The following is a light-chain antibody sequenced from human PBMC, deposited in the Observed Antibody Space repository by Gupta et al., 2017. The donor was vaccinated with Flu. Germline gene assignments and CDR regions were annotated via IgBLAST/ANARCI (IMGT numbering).Light chain of an antibody. Sequence: QTVRITCQGDSLRSYYASWYRQKPGQAPVLVFYGKNNRPSGIPDRFSSSTSGNTGSLTITGAQAEDEADYYCNSRDTSGNHPVVFGGGTKLTVL. CDR1: SLRSYY. V-gene: IGLV3-19*01. CDR2: GKN. CDR3: NSRDTSGNHPVV. J-gene: IGLJ2*01.